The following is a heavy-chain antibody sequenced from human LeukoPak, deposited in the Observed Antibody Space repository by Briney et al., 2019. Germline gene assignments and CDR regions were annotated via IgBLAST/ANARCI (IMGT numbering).Heavy chain of an antibody. CDR2: IWYDGSKK. J-gene: IGHJ3*01. Sequence: GGSLRLSCAASGFTFSTYGMHWVRQAPGKGLEWVAFIWYDGSKKYYADAVKGRFTISRDNSKNTLYLQMNSLRDEDTALYYCAIHGGGTIRIEAFDVWGQGTMVTISS. CDR3: AIHGGGTIRIEAFDV. CDR1: GFTFSTYG. V-gene: IGHV3-30*02. D-gene: IGHD3-3*01.